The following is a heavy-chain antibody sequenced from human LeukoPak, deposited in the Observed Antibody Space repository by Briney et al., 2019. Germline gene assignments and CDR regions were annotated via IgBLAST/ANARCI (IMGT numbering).Heavy chain of an antibody. CDR2: ITSSSSYI. Sequence: GGSLRLSCAASGFTFSSYSMNWVRQAPGKGLEWVSSITSSSSYIYYADSVKGQFTISRDNSKNTLYLQMNSLRAEDTAVYYCAKAPAAIYYYYYYYMDVWGKGTTVTVSS. CDR1: GFTFSSYS. CDR3: AKAPAAIYYYYYYYMDV. J-gene: IGHJ6*03. D-gene: IGHD6-13*01. V-gene: IGHV3-21*01.